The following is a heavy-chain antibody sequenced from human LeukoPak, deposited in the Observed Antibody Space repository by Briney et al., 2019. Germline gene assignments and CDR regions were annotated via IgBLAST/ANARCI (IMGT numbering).Heavy chain of an antibody. V-gene: IGHV4-4*07. CDR2: IYTSGST. Sequence: PSETLSLTCTVSGGSISGYYWSWIRQPAGKGLEWIGRIYTSGSTNYNPSLESRVTISVDTSKNQFSLKLTSVTAADTAVYYCARGSAAGPLFDYWGQGTLVTVSS. J-gene: IGHJ4*02. CDR3: ARGSAAGPLFDY. CDR1: GGSISGYY. D-gene: IGHD6-13*01.